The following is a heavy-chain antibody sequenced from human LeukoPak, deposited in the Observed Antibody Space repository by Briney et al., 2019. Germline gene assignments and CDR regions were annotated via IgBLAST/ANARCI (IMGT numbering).Heavy chain of an antibody. CDR2: IKSKTDGGAT. Sequence: GGPLRLSCAASGFTFTNAWMTWVRQAPGKGLEWVGRIKSKTDGGATDYAAPVKGRFTISRDDSKNTVYLQMNSLKTEDTAIYYCTTFEYESRGYYFQYWGQGTLVTVSS. D-gene: IGHD3-22*01. CDR3: TTFEYESRGYYFQY. J-gene: IGHJ4*02. V-gene: IGHV3-15*01. CDR1: GFTFTNAW.